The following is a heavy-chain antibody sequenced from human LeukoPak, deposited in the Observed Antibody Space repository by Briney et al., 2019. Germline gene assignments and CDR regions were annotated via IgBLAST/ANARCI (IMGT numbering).Heavy chain of an antibody. J-gene: IGHJ4*02. V-gene: IGHV3-13*01. CDR1: GFTFSSYD. Sequence: GGSLRLSCAASGFTFSSYDMHWVRQATGKGLEWVSAIGTAGDTYYPGSVKGRFTISRENAKNSLYLQMNSLRAGDTAVYYCARASLAGAHDYWGQGTLVTVSS. D-gene: IGHD6-19*01. CDR2: IGTAGDT. CDR3: ARASLAGAHDY.